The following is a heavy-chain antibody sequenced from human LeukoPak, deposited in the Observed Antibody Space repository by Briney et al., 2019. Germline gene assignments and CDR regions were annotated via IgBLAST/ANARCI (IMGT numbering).Heavy chain of an antibody. V-gene: IGHV1-69*01. CDR1: GGTFSSYA. CDR2: IIPIFGTA. CDR3: ASSPYHSYSSFMLEGKGSPLFFDY. D-gene: IGHD6-6*01. Sequence: ASVKVSCKASGGTFSSYAISWVRQAPGQGLEWMGGIIPIFGTANYAQTFQGKVTITADEATSTDYMELSSLRSEDTDVYYCASSPYHSYSSFMLEGKGSPLFFDYWGQGTLVTVSS. J-gene: IGHJ4*02.